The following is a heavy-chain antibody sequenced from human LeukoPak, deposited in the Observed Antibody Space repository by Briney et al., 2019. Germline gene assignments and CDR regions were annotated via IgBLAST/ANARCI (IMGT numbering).Heavy chain of an antibody. V-gene: IGHV3-74*01. J-gene: IGHJ3*02. CDR1: GLTFSKYW. D-gene: IGHD6-13*01. Sequence: GGSLRLSCAASGLTFSKYWMHWVRQAPGKGLVWVSRITSDGSSTSYADSVKGRFTISRDNAKNTLHLQMNSLRAEDTAVYYCARMDSSSSYDIWGQGTMVTVSS. CDR3: ARMDSSSSYDI. CDR2: ITSDGSST.